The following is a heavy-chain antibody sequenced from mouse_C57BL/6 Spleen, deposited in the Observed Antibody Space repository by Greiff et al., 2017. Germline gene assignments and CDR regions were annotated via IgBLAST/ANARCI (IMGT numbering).Heavy chain of an antibody. CDR3: ARRRYYYGSSPYAMDY. D-gene: IGHD1-1*01. Sequence: VKLQEPGAELVRPGTSVKVSCKASGYAFTNYLIEWVKQRPGQGLDWIGVINPGNGGTNYNEKFKEKATLTVDKSSSTAYMQLSSLTSEDSAVYFCARRRYYYGSSPYAMDYWGQGTSVTVSS. J-gene: IGHJ4*01. V-gene: IGHV1-54*01. CDR1: GYAFTNYL. CDR2: INPGNGGT.